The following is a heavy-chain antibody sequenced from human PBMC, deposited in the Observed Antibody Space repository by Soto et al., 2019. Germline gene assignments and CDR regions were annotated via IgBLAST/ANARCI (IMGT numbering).Heavy chain of an antibody. CDR1: GGSFSGYY. Sequence: SETLSLTCAVYGGSFSGYYWSWIRQPPGKGLEWIGEINHSGSTNYNPSLKSRVTISVDTSKNQFSLKLSSVTAADTAVYYCARGVVVVPAAITAYETSNYYYYYYMDVWGKGTTVTVSS. CDR3: ARGVVVVPAAITAYETSNYYYYYYMDV. V-gene: IGHV4-34*01. D-gene: IGHD2-2*01. J-gene: IGHJ6*03. CDR2: INHSGST.